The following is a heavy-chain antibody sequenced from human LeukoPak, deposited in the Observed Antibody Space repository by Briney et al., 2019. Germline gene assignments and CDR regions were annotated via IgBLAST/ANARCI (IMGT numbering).Heavy chain of an antibody. J-gene: IGHJ4*02. CDR1: AFTFSSYG. D-gene: IGHD4-17*01. CDR3: ARVSPNTVTTRQYFDY. Sequence: GGTLRLSCAASAFTFSSYGMSWVRQAPGKGLEWVSAISGDGRDIFYADAVKGRFTISRDNAKNSLYLQMNSLRAEDTAVYYCARVSPNTVTTRQYFDYWGQGTLVTVSS. CDR2: ISGDGRDI. V-gene: IGHV3-21*01.